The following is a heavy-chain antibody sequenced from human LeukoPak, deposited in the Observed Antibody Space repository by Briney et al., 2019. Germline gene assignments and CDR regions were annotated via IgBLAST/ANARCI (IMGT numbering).Heavy chain of an antibody. Sequence: GGSLRLSCAASAFTFRSYGMHWVRQAPGKGLEWVAFIRYHGSDKYYADSVKDRFTISRDNSKNTLYLQMNSLRAEDTAVYYCAKDSSDFDWIDYWGQGTLVTVSS. CDR2: IRYHGSDK. V-gene: IGHV3-30*02. CDR3: AKDSSDFDWIDY. CDR1: AFTFRSYG. J-gene: IGHJ4*02. D-gene: IGHD3-9*01.